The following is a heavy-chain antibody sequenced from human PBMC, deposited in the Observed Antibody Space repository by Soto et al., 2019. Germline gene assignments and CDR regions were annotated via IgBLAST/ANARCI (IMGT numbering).Heavy chain of an antibody. CDR2: ISSNSRYI. CDR1: GCSLGSCG. V-gene: IGHV3-21*01. J-gene: IGHJ4*02. D-gene: IGHD1-1*01. CDR3: AIDGRRRSRDY. Sequence: PEQSLRLSCADSGCSLGSCGKHWFRLWPGKRLEWVSSISSNSRYIYYAHSVKGRFTISRDNAKNSLYLQMNSLRAEDTAVYYCAIDGRRRSRDYCCKGPLGTVSS.